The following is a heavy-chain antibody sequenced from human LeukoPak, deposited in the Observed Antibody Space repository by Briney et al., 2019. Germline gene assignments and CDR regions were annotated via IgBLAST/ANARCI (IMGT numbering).Heavy chain of an antibody. CDR3: VGSYYGSGSYYKRYYYGMDV. CDR1: GGSFSSYY. Sequence: PSETLSLTCAVYGGSFSSYYWSWIRQPPGKGLEWIGEINHSGSTNYNPSLKSRVTISVDTSKNQFSLKLSSVTAADTAVYYCVGSYYGSGSYYKRYYYGMDVWGKGTTVTVSS. D-gene: IGHD3-10*01. CDR2: INHSGST. V-gene: IGHV4-34*01. J-gene: IGHJ6*04.